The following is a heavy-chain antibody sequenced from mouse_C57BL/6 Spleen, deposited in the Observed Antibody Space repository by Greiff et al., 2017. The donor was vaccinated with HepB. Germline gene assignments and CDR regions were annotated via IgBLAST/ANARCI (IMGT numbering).Heavy chain of an antibody. D-gene: IGHD2-1*01. CDR1: GYAFSSSW. CDR3: ARGGNYGTWYFDV. CDR2: IYPGDGDT. V-gene: IGHV1-82*01. J-gene: IGHJ1*03. Sequence: VQLQQSGPELVKPGASVKISCKASGYAFSSSWMNWVKQRPGKGLEWIGRIYPGDGDTNYNGKFKGKATLTADKSSSTAYMQLSSLTSEDSAVYFCARGGNYGTWYFDVWGTGTTVTVSS.